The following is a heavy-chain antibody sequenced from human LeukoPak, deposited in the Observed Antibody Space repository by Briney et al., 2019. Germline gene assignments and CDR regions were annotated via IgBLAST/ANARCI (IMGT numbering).Heavy chain of an antibody. D-gene: IGHD3-3*01. CDR1: GGSISNYY. CDR3: AREPLEPDFWSVFDY. V-gene: IGHV4-4*07. CDR2: FYNSGST. J-gene: IGHJ4*02. Sequence: PSETLSLTCTVSGGSISNYYWSWIRQPAGKGLEWIGRFYNSGSTNYNPSLKSRVTMSVDTSKNQFSLKLSSVTAADTAVYYCAREPLEPDFWSVFDYWGQGTLVTVSS.